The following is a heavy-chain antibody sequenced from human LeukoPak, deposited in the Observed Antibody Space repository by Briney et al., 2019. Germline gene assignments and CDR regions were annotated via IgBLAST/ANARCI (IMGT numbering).Heavy chain of an antibody. CDR2: IRYDGSNK. V-gene: IGHV3-30*02. CDR3: AKVGGWNPASYGMDV. D-gene: IGHD6-19*01. CDR1: GFTFSSYG. Sequence: GGSLRLSCAASGFTFSSYGMHWVRQAPGKGLEWVAFIRYDGSNKYYADSVKGRFTISRDNSKNTLYLQMNSLRAEDTAVYYCAKVGGWNPASYGMDVWGQGTTVTVSS. J-gene: IGHJ6*02.